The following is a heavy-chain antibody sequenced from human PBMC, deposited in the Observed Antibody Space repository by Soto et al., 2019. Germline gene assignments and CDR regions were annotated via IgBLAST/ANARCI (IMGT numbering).Heavy chain of an antibody. J-gene: IGHJ6*02. CDR2: INHSGST. D-gene: IGHD5-18*01. V-gene: IGHV4-34*01. CDR1: GGSFSVYY. Sequence: PAETLSVTCAVSGGSFSVYYWSWIRQPPGKGLEWLGGINHSGSTNYNPSLKSRVTISVDTSKNQFSLKLSSVTAADTAVYYCASASSPRRGYSYGYRNYYYYGMDVWGQGTTVTVSS. CDR3: ASASSPRRGYSYGYRNYYYYGMDV.